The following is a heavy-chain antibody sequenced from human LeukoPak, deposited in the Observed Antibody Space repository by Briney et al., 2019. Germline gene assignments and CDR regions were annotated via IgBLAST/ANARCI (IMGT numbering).Heavy chain of an antibody. J-gene: IGHJ4*02. D-gene: IGHD5-18*01. Sequence: QAGGSLRLSCAASGFTFSSYGMHWVRQAPGKGLEWVAFIRYDGSNKYYADSVKGRFTISRDNSKNTLYLQMNSLRAEDTAVYYCAKDLNTAMGFDYRGQGTLVTVSS. CDR2: IRYDGSNK. V-gene: IGHV3-30*02. CDR1: GFTFSSYG. CDR3: AKDLNTAMGFDY.